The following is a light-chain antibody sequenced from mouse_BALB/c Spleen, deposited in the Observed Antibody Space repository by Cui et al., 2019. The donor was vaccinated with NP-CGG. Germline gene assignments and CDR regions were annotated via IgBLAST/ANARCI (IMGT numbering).Light chain of an antibody. CDR2: GTN. V-gene: IGLV1*01. CDR1: TGAVTTSNY. CDR3: ALWYSNHWV. J-gene: IGLJ1*01. Sequence: QAVVTQESALTTSPGETVTITCRSSTGAVTTSNYANWVQEKPDHFFTGLIGGTNNRAPGVPARFSGSLIGDKAALTITGAQTEDEAIYFCALWYSNHWVFGGGTKLTVL.